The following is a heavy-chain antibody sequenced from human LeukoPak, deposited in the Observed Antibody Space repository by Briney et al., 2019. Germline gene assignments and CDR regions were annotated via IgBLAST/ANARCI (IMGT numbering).Heavy chain of an antibody. Sequence: ASETLSLTCTVSGGSISSNSAYWGWIRQPPGKGLEWIGSIYYSKNTYHNPSLKSRVTISADTSKNQFSLRLDSVSAADTAVYYCASPRGFSYVYFDHWGQGSLVTVSS. CDR1: GGSISSNSAY. CDR2: IYYSKNT. J-gene: IGHJ4*02. V-gene: IGHV4-39*01. CDR3: ASPRGFSYVYFDH. D-gene: IGHD5-18*01.